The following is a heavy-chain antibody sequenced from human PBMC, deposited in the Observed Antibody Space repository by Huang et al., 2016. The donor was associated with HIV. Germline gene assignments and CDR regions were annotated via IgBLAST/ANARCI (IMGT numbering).Heavy chain of an antibody. Sequence: LQLQESGPGLVKSSETLSLICTVSGGSISSSSYYWGWIRQHPGKGPEWIGSMYYSGNTYYNPPVTSRVTISVDTSKNQFSLKANSVTAADTAVYYCARHGRVAGHYYNNMDVWGRGTTVTVSS. CDR2: MYYSGNT. D-gene: IGHD6-19*01. CDR3: ARHGRVAGHYYNNMDV. V-gene: IGHV4-39*01. J-gene: IGHJ6*02. CDR1: GGSISSSSYY.